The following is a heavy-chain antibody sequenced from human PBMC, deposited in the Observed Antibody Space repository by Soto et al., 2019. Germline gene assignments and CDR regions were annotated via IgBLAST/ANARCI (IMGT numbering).Heavy chain of an antibody. J-gene: IGHJ4*02. CDR3: ARDTRHYFDH. CDR2: ITPDNGKT. CDR1: GYTFITYG. D-gene: IGHD2-2*01. Sequence: ASVKVSCKASGYTFITYGVTWVRQAPGQGLEWMGWITPDNGKTHYAQKFQDRVTMTTDTAATTAYMELRSLTSDDSAMYFCARDTRHYFDHWGQGILVTVSS. V-gene: IGHV1-18*01.